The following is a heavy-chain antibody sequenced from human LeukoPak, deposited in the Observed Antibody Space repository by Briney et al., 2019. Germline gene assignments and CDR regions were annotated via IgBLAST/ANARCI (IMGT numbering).Heavy chain of an antibody. D-gene: IGHD3-22*01. CDR2: ISGSGGST. CDR3: AKARGYYDSSGYLDY. Sequence: TGGSLRLSCAASGFTFSSYGMSWVRQAPGKGLEWVSAISGSGGSTYYADSVKGRFTISRDNSKNTLYLQMNSLRAEDTAVYYCAKARGYYDSSGYLDYWGQGTLVTVSS. V-gene: IGHV3-23*01. J-gene: IGHJ4*02. CDR1: GFTFSSYG.